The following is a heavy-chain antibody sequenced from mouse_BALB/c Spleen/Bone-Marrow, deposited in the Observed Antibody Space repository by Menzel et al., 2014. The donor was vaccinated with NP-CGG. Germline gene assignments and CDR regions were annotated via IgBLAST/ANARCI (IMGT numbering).Heavy chain of an antibody. J-gene: IGHJ1*01. D-gene: IGHD1-1*01. CDR3: ASGYYGSSPYWYFDV. CDR1: GFNIKDTY. V-gene: IGHV14-3*02. CDR2: IDPANGNT. Sequence: EVQLVESGAELVKPGASVKLSCTASGFNIKDTYMHWVKQRPEQGLEWIGRIDPANGNTKYDPKFQGKASITADTSSNTAYLQLSSLTSEDTAVYYCASGYYGSSPYWYFDVWGAGTTVTVSS.